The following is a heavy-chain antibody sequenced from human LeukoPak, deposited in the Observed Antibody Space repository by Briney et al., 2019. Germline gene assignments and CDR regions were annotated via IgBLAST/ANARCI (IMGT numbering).Heavy chain of an antibody. CDR2: IYWNDDK. D-gene: IGHD4-11*01. CDR1: GFSLRTSGGG. Sequence: ASGPTLVNPTQTLTLTCTFSGFSLRTSGGGVGWIRQPPGKALEWLSLIYWNDDKRYSPSLKSRLTITKDTSKNQVVLTMTNMDPVDTATYYCAHRDYTYYYYGMDVWGQGTTVTVSS. V-gene: IGHV2-5*01. CDR3: AHRDYTYYYYGMDV. J-gene: IGHJ6*02.